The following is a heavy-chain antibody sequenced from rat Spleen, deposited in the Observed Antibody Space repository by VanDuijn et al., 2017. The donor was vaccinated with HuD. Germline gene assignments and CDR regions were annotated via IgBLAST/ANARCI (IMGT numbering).Heavy chain of an antibody. J-gene: IGHJ2*01. CDR2: IWGDGST. CDR3: TRGGLY. Sequence: QVQLKESGPGLVQPSQTLSLTCTVSGFSLTSYGVSWVRQPPGKGLEWMGGIWGDGSTNYNSALKSRLSISRDTSKSQVFLKMNSLQTEDTAIYFCTRGGLYWGQGVMVTVSS. CDR1: GFSLTSYG. V-gene: IGHV2-15*01. D-gene: IGHD4-1*01.